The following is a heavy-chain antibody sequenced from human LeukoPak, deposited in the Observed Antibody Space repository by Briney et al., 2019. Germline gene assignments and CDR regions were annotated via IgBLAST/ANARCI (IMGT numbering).Heavy chain of an antibody. CDR3: AREIFNGFDI. V-gene: IGHV3-30-3*01. CDR2: ISYDGSNK. Sequence: PGGSLRLSCAGSGFTFSSYAMHWVRQAPGKGLEWVAVISYDGSNKDYADSVKGGFTISRDNSKNTLFLQMNSLRAEDTAVYYCAREIFNGFDIWGQGTMVTVYS. J-gene: IGHJ3*02. CDR1: GFTFSSYA.